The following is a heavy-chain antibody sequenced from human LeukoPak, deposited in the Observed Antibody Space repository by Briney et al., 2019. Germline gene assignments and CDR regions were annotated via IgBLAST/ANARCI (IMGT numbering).Heavy chain of an antibody. CDR3: VTWFYGDYTTFDY. D-gene: IGHD4-17*01. V-gene: IGHV3-21*01. CDR1: GFTFSSYS. CDR2: ISSTSSNI. J-gene: IGHJ4*02. Sequence: GGSLRLSCAASGFTFSSYSMNWVRQAPGKGLEWVSSISSTSSNIYYADSVKGRFTISRDNAKNSLYLQMNSLRAEDTAVYYCVTWFYGDYTTFDYWGQGTLVTVSS.